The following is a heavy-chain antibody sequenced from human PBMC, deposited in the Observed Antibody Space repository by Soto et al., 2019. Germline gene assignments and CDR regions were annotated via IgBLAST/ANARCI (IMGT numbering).Heavy chain of an antibody. CDR2: IYYSGST. CDR1: GGSINSGAYY. CDR3: SRGGATFYGMDV. J-gene: IGHJ6*02. Sequence: SETLSLTCTVSGGSINSGAYYWGWIRQPPGTGLEWFGIIYYSGSTYYNPSPKSRGTISVDTSKTHFSRKDSPVTAADTVVDYSSRGGATFYGMDVWGQGTTVTVSS. D-gene: IGHD3-16*01. V-gene: IGHV4-30-4*01.